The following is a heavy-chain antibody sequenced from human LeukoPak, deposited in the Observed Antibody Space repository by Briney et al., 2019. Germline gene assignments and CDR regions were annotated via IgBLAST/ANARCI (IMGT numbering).Heavy chain of an antibody. CDR2: INHNGNVN. J-gene: IGHJ4*02. D-gene: IGHD2-2*01. CDR1: GFTFSSYW. Sequence: GGSLRLSCAASGFTFSSYWMNWARQAPGKGLEWVASINHNGNVNYYVDSVKGRFTISRDNAKNSLYLQMSNLRAEDTAVYYCAKWYSSTSEFDYWGQGTLVTVSS. CDR3: AKWYSSTSEFDY. V-gene: IGHV3-7*01.